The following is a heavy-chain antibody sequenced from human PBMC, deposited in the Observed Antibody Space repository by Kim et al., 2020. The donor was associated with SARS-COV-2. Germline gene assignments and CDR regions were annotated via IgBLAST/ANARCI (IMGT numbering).Heavy chain of an antibody. V-gene: IGHV3-30*04. J-gene: IGHJ3*02. Sequence: GGSLRLSCAASGFTFSSYAMHWVRQAPGKGLEWVAVISYDGSNKYYADSVKGRFTISRDNSKNTLYLQMNSLRAEDTAVYYCARDFAHYDILTGYDAFD. CDR2: ISYDGSNK. D-gene: IGHD3-9*01. CDR1: GFTFSSYA. CDR3: ARDFAHYDILTGYDAFD.